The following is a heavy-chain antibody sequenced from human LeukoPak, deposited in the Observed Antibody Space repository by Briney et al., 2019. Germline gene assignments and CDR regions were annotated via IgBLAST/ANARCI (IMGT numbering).Heavy chain of an antibody. V-gene: IGHV5-51*01. CDR1: GYSFTYYW. D-gene: IGHD6-13*01. Sequence: GASLKTSCNGSGYSFTYYWIGFVRQMPGEGLEWMVIIYPGDSDTRYSPSFQGQVTISADKSISTAYLQWSSLKASDTAMYYCARQDRLIAAAGTFDWFDPWGQGTLVTVSS. CDR3: ARQDRLIAAAGTFDWFDP. CDR2: IYPGDSDT. J-gene: IGHJ5*02.